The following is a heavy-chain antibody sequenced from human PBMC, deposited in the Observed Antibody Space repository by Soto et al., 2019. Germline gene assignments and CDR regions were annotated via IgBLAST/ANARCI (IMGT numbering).Heavy chain of an antibody. V-gene: IGHV3-21*01. CDR3: AREETAWPLAYGLDV. J-gene: IGHJ6*02. CDR1: GFRLRTYS. Sequence: GGSLRLCCAASGFRLRTYSMNWVRQAPGKGLEWVSSISSRGDTYYADSVKGRFTISRDNAKNSVSLQMDSLRAEDAAVYYCAREETAWPLAYGLDVWGQGTTVTVSS. D-gene: IGHD2-21*02. CDR2: ISSRGDT.